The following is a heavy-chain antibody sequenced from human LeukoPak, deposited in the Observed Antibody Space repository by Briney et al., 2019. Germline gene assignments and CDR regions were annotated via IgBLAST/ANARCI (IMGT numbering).Heavy chain of an antibody. D-gene: IGHD2-21*02. CDR2: IYYSGST. CDR3: VQTAVGDTSWIDP. CDR1: GGSINSYY. Sequence: KPSETLSLTCTVSGGSINSYYWSWIRQPPGKGLEWIGYIYYSGSTNYNPSLKSRVTISVDTSKNQFSLKLSSVTAADTAVYYCVQTAVGDTSWIDPWGQGTLVIVSS. J-gene: IGHJ5*02. V-gene: IGHV4-59*01.